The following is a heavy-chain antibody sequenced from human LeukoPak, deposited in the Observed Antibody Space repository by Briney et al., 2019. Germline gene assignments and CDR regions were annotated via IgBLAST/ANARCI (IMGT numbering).Heavy chain of an antibody. D-gene: IGHD3-3*01. J-gene: IGHJ5*02. CDR3: ARRPREWLPSGWFDP. Sequence: EASVKVSCKASGYTFTGYYMHWVRQAPGQGLEWMGWINPNSGGTNYAQKFQGRVTMTRDTSISTAYMELSRLRSDDTAVYYCARRPREWLPSGWFDPWGQGTLVTVSS. V-gene: IGHV1-2*02. CDR2: INPNSGGT. CDR1: GYTFTGYY.